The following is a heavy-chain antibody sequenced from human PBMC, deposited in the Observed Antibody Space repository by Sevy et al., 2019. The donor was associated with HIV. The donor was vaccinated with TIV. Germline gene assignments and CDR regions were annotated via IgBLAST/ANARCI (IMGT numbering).Heavy chain of an antibody. J-gene: IGHJ6*02. CDR2: ISSSSNFV. Sequence: GGSLRLSCTASGFPFSSYDMNWVRQAPGQGLEWISSISSSSNFVYQADSVKGRFTNSRENAKNSLFLQMNSLTVKDTAVYYCARDRGVPRTRGSYQYGMDVWGQGTTVTVSS. V-gene: IGHV3-21*06. D-gene: IGHD3-16*01. CDR1: GFPFSSYD. CDR3: ARDRGVPRTRGSYQYGMDV.